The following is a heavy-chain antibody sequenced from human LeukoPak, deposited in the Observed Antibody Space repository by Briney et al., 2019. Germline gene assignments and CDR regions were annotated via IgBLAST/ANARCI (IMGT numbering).Heavy chain of an antibody. Sequence: ASVKVSCKVSGYTFTDYYMHWVQQAPGKGLEGMGLVYPEDGETIYAEKFQGRVTITADTSTDTAYMELSSLRSEDTAVYYCAIGLGYYDSSGYYYENFDYWGQGTLVTVSS. CDR3: AIGLGYYDSSGYYYENFDY. CDR2: VYPEDGET. J-gene: IGHJ4*02. D-gene: IGHD3-22*01. V-gene: IGHV1-69-2*01. CDR1: GYTFTDYY.